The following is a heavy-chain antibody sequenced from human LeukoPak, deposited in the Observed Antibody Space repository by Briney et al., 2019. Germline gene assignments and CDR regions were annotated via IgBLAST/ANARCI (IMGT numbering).Heavy chain of an antibody. D-gene: IGHD2-2*01. CDR1: GFTFSTYA. Sequence: GGSLRLSCAASGFTFSTYAMHWVRKAPGKGLEWVALISYDGSNEYYADSVRGRFTISRDNSKNTLYLQMNSLRAEDTAVYYCASSTQISKYADYWGQGALVTVSS. CDR2: ISYDGSNE. J-gene: IGHJ4*02. CDR3: ASSTQISKYADY. V-gene: IGHV3-30-3*01.